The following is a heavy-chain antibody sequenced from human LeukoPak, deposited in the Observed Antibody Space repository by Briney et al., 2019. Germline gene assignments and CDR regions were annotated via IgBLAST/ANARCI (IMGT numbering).Heavy chain of an antibody. CDR2: ISGSGGST. J-gene: IGHJ4*02. D-gene: IGHD4-17*01. Sequence: GGSLRLSCAASGFTFSSYAMSWVRQAPGKGLEWVSAISGSGGSTYHADSVKGRFTISRDNSKSTLYLQMNSLRAEDTAVYYCARDEVRGDYRLNYWGQGTLVTVSS. V-gene: IGHV3-23*01. CDR3: ARDEVRGDYRLNY. CDR1: GFTFSSYA.